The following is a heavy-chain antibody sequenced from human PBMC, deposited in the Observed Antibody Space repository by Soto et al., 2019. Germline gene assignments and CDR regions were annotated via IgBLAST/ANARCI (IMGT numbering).Heavy chain of an antibody. J-gene: IGHJ4*02. CDR2: ISGRGGST. CDR3: AKAYDYVWGSHDY. D-gene: IGHD3-16*01. CDR1: GFTFSSYA. V-gene: IGHV3-23*01. Sequence: EVQLLESGGGLVQPGGSLRLSCAASGFTFSSYAMNWVRQAPGKGLEWVSAISGRGGSTYYADSVKGRFTISRDNSKNTLYLQMNSLRPEDTAVHYCAKAYDYVWGSHDYWGQGTLVTVSS.